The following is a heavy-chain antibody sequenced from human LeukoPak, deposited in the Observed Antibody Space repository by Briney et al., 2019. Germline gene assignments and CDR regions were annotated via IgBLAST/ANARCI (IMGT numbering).Heavy chain of an antibody. D-gene: IGHD3-22*01. V-gene: IGHV3-7*03. CDR3: AKHYDSSGYYAGCGPDY. CDR2: IKRDGSEK. CDR1: GFTFSSYW. Sequence: GGSLRLSCAASGFTFSSYWMTWVRQAPGKGLEWVANIKRDGSEKHYADSVKGRFTISRDNAKNSMFLQMNSLRAEDTAVYYCAKHYDSSGYYAGCGPDYWGQGTLVTVSS. J-gene: IGHJ4*02.